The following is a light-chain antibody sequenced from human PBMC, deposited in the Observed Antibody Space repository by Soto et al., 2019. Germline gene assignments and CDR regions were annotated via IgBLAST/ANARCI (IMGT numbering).Light chain of an antibody. CDR2: DVS. CDR3: SSYTSSSTSVV. V-gene: IGLV2-14*01. CDR1: SSDVGTYNY. Sequence: QSALTQPASVSGSPGQSITISCTGTSSDVGTYNYVSWYQQHPGKAPKLMIYDVSNRPSGVSDRFSGSKSGNTASLTISGLQAEDEADYYCSSYTSSSTSVVFGGGPKLTVL. J-gene: IGLJ2*01.